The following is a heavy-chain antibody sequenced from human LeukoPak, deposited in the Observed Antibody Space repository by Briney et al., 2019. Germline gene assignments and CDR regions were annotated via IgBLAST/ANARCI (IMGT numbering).Heavy chain of an antibody. Sequence: ASVKVSCKASGYTFTSYDINWVRQATGQGLEWMGWMNPNSSNTGYAQKFQGRVTMTRNTSISTAYMELSSLRSEDTAVYYCAREDIRLLWFGESDAFDIWGQGTMVTVSS. D-gene: IGHD3-10*01. CDR2: MNPNSSNT. CDR3: AREDIRLLWFGESDAFDI. V-gene: IGHV1-8*01. CDR1: GYTFTSYD. J-gene: IGHJ3*02.